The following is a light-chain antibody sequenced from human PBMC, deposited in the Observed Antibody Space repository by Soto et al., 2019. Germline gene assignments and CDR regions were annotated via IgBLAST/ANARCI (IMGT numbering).Light chain of an antibody. CDR2: EAS. J-gene: IGKJ1*01. Sequence: DFQMTQSPSSLSASVGDRVTITCRASQDISDHLAWYQHKPGKVPKLLIYEASTLQSGVTSRFSGGGSGTDFTLTISSLQPEDVATYYCPEYNRTPRTFGQGTKVELK. V-gene: IGKV1-27*01. CDR1: QDISDH. CDR3: PEYNRTPRT.